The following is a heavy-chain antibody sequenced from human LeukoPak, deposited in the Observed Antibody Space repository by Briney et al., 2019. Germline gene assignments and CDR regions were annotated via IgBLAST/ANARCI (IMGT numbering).Heavy chain of an antibody. J-gene: IGHJ4*02. Sequence: GRSLRLSCAASGFTFSSYGMHWVRQAPVKGLEWVAVIWYDGSNKYYADSVKGRFTISRDNSKNTLYLQMNSLRAEDTAVYYCARDYYDSSGYYYGTDYWGQGTLVTVSS. CDR3: ARDYYDSSGYYYGTDY. V-gene: IGHV3-33*01. CDR2: IWYDGSNK. CDR1: GFTFSSYG. D-gene: IGHD3-22*01.